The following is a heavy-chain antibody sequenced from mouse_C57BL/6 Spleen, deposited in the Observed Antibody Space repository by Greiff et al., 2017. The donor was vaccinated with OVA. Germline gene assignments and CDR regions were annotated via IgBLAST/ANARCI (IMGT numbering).Heavy chain of an antibody. CDR3: ARDRELYYFDY. CDR2: ISDGGSYT. V-gene: IGHV5-4*01. J-gene: IGHJ2*01. Sequence: EVQVVESGGGLVKPGGSLKLSCAASGFTFSSYAMSWVRQTPEKRLEWVATISDGGSYTYYPDNVKGRFTIARDNAKNNLYLQMSHLKSEDTAMYYCARDRELYYFDYWGQGTTLTVSS. CDR1: GFTFSSYA. D-gene: IGHD3-3*01.